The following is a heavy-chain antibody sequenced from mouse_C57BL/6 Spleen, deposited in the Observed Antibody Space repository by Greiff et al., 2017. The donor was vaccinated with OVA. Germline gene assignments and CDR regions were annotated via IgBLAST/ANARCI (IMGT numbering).Heavy chain of an antibody. CDR2: IRNKANGYTT. Sequence: EVQGVESGGGLVQPGGSLSLSCAASGFTFTDYYMSWVRQPPGKALEWLGFIRNKANGYTTEYSASVKGRFTISRDNSQSIIYLQMNALRAEDSATYYCARGDYDDAFDYWGQGTTLTVSS. D-gene: IGHD2-4*01. J-gene: IGHJ2*01. CDR3: ARGDYDDAFDY. V-gene: IGHV7-3*01. CDR1: GFTFTDYY.